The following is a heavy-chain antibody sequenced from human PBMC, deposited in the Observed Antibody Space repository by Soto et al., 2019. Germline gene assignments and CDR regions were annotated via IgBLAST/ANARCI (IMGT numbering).Heavy chain of an antibody. CDR3: AAIDDILTGPYYYYGMDV. V-gene: IGHV1-58*02. CDR2: IVVGSGNT. J-gene: IGHJ6*02. Sequence: SVKVSCKASGFTFTSSAMQGVRQARGQRLEWIGWIVVGSGNTNYAQKFQERVTITRDMSTSTAYMELSSLRSEDTAVYYCAAIDDILTGPYYYYGMDVWGQGTTVTVSS. D-gene: IGHD3-9*01. CDR1: GFTFTSSA.